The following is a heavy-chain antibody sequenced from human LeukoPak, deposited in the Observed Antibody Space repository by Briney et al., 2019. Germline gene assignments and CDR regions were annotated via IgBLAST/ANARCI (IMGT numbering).Heavy chain of an antibody. CDR1: GGSFSGYY. D-gene: IGHD2-15*01. J-gene: IGHJ5*02. CDR3: ARVQGYCSGGSCYGNDH. CDR2: INHSGST. Sequence: PSETLSLTCAVYGGSFSGYYWSWLRQPPGKGLEWLGEINHSGSTNYNPSLKSRVTISVDTSKNQFSLKLSSVTAADTAVYYCARVQGYCSGGSCYGNDHWGQGTLVTVSS. V-gene: IGHV4-34*01.